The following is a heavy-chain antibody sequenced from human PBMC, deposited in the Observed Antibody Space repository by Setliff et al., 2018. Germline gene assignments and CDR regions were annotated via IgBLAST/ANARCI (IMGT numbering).Heavy chain of an antibody. D-gene: IGHD5-18*01. CDR3: ARSRGQLRYSYGPNWFDP. CDR1: GYSISSGYY. Sequence: SETLSLTCSVSGYSISSGYYWGWIRQPPGKGLEWIGSIYHSGSTYYNPSLKSRVTISVDTSKNQFSLKLSSVTAADTAVYYCARSRGQLRYSYGPNWFDPWGQGTLVTVS. J-gene: IGHJ5*02. CDR2: IYHSGST. V-gene: IGHV4-38-2*01.